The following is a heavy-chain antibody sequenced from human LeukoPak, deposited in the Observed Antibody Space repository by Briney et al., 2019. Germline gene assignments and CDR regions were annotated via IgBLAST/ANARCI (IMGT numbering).Heavy chain of an antibody. CDR2: ISVYNGNI. CDR3: ARDAPSVAVAGGPDY. J-gene: IGHJ4*02. Sequence: GASVKVSCKASGYTFTSYGISWLRQAPGQGLEWMGWISVYNGNIHYAQKLQGRVTMTTDTFTSTAYMELGSLTSDDTAIYYCARDAPSVAVAGGPDYWGQGTLVSVSS. CDR1: GYTFTSYG. D-gene: IGHD6-19*01. V-gene: IGHV1-18*01.